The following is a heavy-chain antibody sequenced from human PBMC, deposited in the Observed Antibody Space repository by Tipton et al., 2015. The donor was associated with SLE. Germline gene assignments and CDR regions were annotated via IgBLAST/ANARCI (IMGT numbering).Heavy chain of an antibody. V-gene: IGHV3-7*01. J-gene: IGHJ3*02. Sequence: SLRLSCAASGFTFRSYWMSWVRQAPGKGLEWVANINEDGDEKKYVDSVKGRFTISRDNAKNSLYLQMNSLRAEDTAVYYCAREERWELHAFDIWGQGTMVTVSS. CDR2: INEDGDEK. CDR1: GFTFRSYW. D-gene: IGHD1-26*01. CDR3: AREERWELHAFDI.